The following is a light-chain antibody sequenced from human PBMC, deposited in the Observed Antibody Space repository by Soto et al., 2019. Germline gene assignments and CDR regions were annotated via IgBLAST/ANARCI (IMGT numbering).Light chain of an antibody. V-gene: IGLV2-8*01. Sequence: QSVLTQPPSASGSPGQSVTVSCTGTNSDVGGYNFVSWYQHHPGKAPKLMIYEVNKRPSGVPYRFSGSKSGNTASLTISGLQTDDEADYFCSSYAGSIYAFGSGTKLTVL. CDR3: SSYAGSIYA. CDR2: EVN. J-gene: IGLJ1*01. CDR1: NSDVGGYNF.